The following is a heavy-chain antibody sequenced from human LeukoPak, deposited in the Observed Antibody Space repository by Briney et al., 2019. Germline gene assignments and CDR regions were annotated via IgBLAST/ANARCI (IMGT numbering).Heavy chain of an antibody. CDR2: INQDRSGK. D-gene: IGHD2-15*01. CDR3: ANIRCSGGSCYYFDN. CDR1: GFTFSTYW. V-gene: IGHV3-7*03. J-gene: IGHJ4*02. Sequence: GGSLRLSRAASGFTFSTYWMSWIRQAPGKGLEWVANINQDRSGKYYVDSVKGRFTISRDNAKNSQSLQMNSLRAEDTAVYYCANIRCSGGSCYYFDNWGQGTLVTVSS.